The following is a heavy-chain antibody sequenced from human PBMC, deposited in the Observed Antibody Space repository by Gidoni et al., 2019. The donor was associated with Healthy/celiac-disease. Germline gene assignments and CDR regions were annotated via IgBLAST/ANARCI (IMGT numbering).Heavy chain of an antibody. CDR1: GGSFSGYY. CDR2: INHSGST. V-gene: IGHV4-34*01. D-gene: IGHD6-13*01. Sequence: QVQLRPRAAGLLTPTDTRSPTCAVYGGSFSGYYCSWIRQPPGKGVAGSGEINHSGSTNYNPSLKSRVTISGDTSKNKFSLKLSSVTAADTAVYYCARGARGQQLVDFDYWGQGTLVTVSS. CDR3: ARGARGQQLVDFDY. J-gene: IGHJ4*02.